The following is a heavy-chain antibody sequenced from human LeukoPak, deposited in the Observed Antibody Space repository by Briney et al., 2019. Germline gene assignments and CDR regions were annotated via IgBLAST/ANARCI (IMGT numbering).Heavy chain of an antibody. J-gene: IGHJ6*03. CDR2: IRYDGSNK. Sequence: GGSLRLSCAASGFTFSSYAMHWVRQAPGKGLEWVAFIRYDGSNKYYADSVKGRFTISRDNSKNTLYLQMNSLRAEDTAVYYCAKRLGYCSSTSCHPGYYYYYMDVWGKGTTVTVSS. V-gene: IGHV3-30*02. CDR3: AKRLGYCSSTSCHPGYYYYYMDV. D-gene: IGHD2-2*01. CDR1: GFTFSSYA.